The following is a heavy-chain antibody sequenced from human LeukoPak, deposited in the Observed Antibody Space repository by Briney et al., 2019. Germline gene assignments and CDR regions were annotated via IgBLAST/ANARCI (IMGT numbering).Heavy chain of an antibody. D-gene: IGHD3-10*01. V-gene: IGHV4-59*01. CDR1: GGSISSYY. CDR3: ARHAPYGSGSDDAFDI. CDR2: IYYSGST. Sequence: PSETLSLTCTVSGGSISSYYWSWIRQPPGKGLEWIGYIYYSGSTNYNPSLKSRVTISVDTSKNQFSLKLSSVTAADTAVYYCARHAPYGSGSDDAFDIWGQGTTVTVSS. J-gene: IGHJ3*02.